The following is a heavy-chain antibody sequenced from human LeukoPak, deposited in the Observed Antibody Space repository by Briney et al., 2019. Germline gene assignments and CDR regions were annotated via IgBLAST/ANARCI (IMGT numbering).Heavy chain of an antibody. CDR1: GFTFSSYS. V-gene: IGHV3-48*01. Sequence: PGGSLRLSCAASGFTFSSYSMNWVRQAPGKGLEWVSYISSSSTIYYADSVKGRFTISRDNSKNTLYLQMNSLRAEDTAIYYCAKEPLYYYWGPGTLATVSS. CDR2: ISSSSTI. J-gene: IGHJ4*02. D-gene: IGHD2-21*01. CDR3: AKEPLYYY.